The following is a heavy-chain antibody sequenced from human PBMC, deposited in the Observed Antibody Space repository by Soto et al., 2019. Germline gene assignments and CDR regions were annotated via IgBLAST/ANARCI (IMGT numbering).Heavy chain of an antibody. Sequence: SWSRQPPGKGLEWIGEINHSGSTNDNPSRKSRVTISVDTSKNQFSLKLSSVTAADTAVYYCARGRAFDIWGQGTMVTVSS. J-gene: IGHJ3*02. CDR3: ARGRAFDI. CDR2: INHSGST. V-gene: IGHV4-34*01.